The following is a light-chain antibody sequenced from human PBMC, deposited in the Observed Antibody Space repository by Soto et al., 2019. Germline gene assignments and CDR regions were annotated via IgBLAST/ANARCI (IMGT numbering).Light chain of an antibody. J-gene: IGKJ1*01. CDR1: QSISSW. CDR2: KAS. CDR3: QQYNSYSPTWT. V-gene: IGKV1-5*03. Sequence: DIQMTQSPSTLSASVGDRVTITCRASQSISSWLAWYQQKPGKAPKLLIYKASSLESGVPSRFSGSGSGTEFTLTISSLQPDDVATYYCQQYNSYSPTWTFGQGTKVDIK.